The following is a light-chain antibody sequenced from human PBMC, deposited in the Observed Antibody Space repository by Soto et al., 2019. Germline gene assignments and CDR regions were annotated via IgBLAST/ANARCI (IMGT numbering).Light chain of an antibody. J-gene: IGLJ1*01. V-gene: IGLV2-14*01. Sequence: QSVLTQPASVSGSPGQSITISCTGTSSDVGGYNYVSWYQQHPGKAPKLMIYEVTNRPSGVSYRFSGSKSGNTASLTISGLQAEDKADYYCCSYTSISTYVFGTGTKVTVL. CDR2: EVT. CDR1: SSDVGGYNY. CDR3: CSYTSISTYV.